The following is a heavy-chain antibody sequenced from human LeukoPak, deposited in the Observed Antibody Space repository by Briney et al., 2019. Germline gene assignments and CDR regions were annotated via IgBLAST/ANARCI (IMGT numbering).Heavy chain of an antibody. Sequence: ASVKVSCKASGYTFTGYYMHWVRQAPGQGLEWMGWINPNSGGTNYAQKFQGRVTMTRNTSISTAYMELSSLRSEDTAVYYCARGRFGVAAAGRRDWYFDLWGRGTLVTVSS. CDR1: GYTFTGYY. CDR3: ARGRFGVAAAGRRDWYFDL. CDR2: INPNSGGT. V-gene: IGHV1-2*02. D-gene: IGHD6-13*01. J-gene: IGHJ2*01.